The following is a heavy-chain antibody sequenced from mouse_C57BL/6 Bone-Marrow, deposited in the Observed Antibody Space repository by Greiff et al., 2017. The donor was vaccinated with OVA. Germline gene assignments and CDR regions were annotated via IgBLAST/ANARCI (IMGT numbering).Heavy chain of an antibody. V-gene: IGHV14-2*01. Sequence: VQLQQPGAELVKPGASVKLSCKASGYTFTSYWMHWVKQRPGQGLEWIGRIDPEDGETKYAPKFQGKATITADTSSNTAYLQLSSLTSEDTAVYYCASGIYDCAWFAYWGQGTLVTVSA. CDR3: ASGIYDCAWFAY. D-gene: IGHD2-3*01. CDR2: IDPEDGET. CDR1: GYTFTSYW. J-gene: IGHJ3*01.